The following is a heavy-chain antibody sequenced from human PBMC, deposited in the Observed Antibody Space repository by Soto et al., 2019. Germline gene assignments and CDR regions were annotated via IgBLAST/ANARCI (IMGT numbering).Heavy chain of an antibody. CDR2: IYYSGST. J-gene: IGHJ4*02. V-gene: IGHV4-39*01. D-gene: IGHD6-13*01. Sequence: QLQLQESGPGLVKPSETLSLTCTVSGGSISSSSYYWGWIRQPPGKGLEWIGSIYYSGSTYYNPSLKSRVTISVDTSKNQFSLKLSSVTAADTAVYYCARHLRSSPYNYWGQGTLVTVSS. CDR1: GGSISSSSYY. CDR3: ARHLRSSPYNY.